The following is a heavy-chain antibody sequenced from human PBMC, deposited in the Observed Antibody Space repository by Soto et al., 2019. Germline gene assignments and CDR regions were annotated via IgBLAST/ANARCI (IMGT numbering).Heavy chain of an antibody. J-gene: IGHJ4*02. CDR1: GGTFSSYA. CDR2: IIPIFGTA. D-gene: IGHD5-18*01. Sequence: QVQLVQSGAEVKKPGSSVKVSCKASGGTFSSYAISWVRPAPGQGLECLGGIIPIFGTANYAQKFQGRVTITADESTSTAYMELSSLRSEDTAVYYCARWGIQLWTGHYYFDYWGQGTLVTVSS. V-gene: IGHV1-69*01. CDR3: ARWGIQLWTGHYYFDY.